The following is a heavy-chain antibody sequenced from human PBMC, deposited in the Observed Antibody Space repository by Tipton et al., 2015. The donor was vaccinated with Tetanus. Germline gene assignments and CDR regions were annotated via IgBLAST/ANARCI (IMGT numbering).Heavy chain of an antibody. V-gene: IGHV4-59*01. CDR3: ARGGAVAGAFDI. J-gene: IGHJ3*02. CDR1: GGSISNYY. D-gene: IGHD6-19*01. CDR2: IYYGGTT. Sequence: TLSLTCTVSGGSISNYYWSWIRQPPGKGLEWIGYIYYGGTTNYNPSLKSRVTISVDTSKNQFSLQLTSVTAADAAVYYCARGGAVAGAFDIWGQGTIVTVSS.